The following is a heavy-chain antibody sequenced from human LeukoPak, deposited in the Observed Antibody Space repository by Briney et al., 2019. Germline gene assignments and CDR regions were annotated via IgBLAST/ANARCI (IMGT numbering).Heavy chain of an antibody. J-gene: IGHJ6*02. CDR3: ARGGGLDV. D-gene: IGHD3-16*01. CDR1: GFPFSSYW. Sequence: GGSLRLSCVASGFPFSSYWMTWVRQAPGKGLEWVANIKQDGSKKSYVDSVKGRFTISRDNAKNSPYLQMSNLRAEDTAVYFCARGGGLDVWGQGATVTVSS. CDR2: IKQDGSKK. V-gene: IGHV3-7*03.